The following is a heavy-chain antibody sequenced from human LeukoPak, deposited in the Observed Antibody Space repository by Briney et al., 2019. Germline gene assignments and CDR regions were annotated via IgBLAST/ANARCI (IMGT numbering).Heavy chain of an antibody. D-gene: IGHD2-21*02. Sequence: PSETLSLTCAVYGGSFSYYYWSWIRQPPEKGLEWIGEINRSGSTNYNSSLKSRVTISLDTSKNQFSLKLSSVTAADTAVYYCARGGLYCGDDCYVDYWGQGTLVTVSS. CDR2: INRSGST. J-gene: IGHJ4*02. CDR1: GGSFSYYY. V-gene: IGHV4-34*01. CDR3: ARGGLYCGDDCYVDY.